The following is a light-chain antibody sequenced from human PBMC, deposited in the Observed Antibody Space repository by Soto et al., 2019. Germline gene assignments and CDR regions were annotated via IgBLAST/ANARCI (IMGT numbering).Light chain of an antibody. V-gene: IGLV2-11*01. CDR3: CSYAGSSYV. Sequence: QSALTQPRSVSGSPGQSVTISCTGTSSDVGGYNDVSGYQQHPGKAPKLMIYDVSKRPSGVPDRFSGSKSGNTASLTISGLQAEDEADYYCCSYAGSSYVVGTGTKVTVL. CDR2: DVS. CDR1: SSDVGGYND. J-gene: IGLJ1*01.